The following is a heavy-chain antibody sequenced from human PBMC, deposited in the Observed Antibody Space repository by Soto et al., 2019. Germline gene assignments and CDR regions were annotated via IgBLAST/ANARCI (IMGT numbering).Heavy chain of an antibody. CDR1: GFTFSSYS. Sequence: EVQLVESGGGLVKPGGSLRLSCAASGFTFSSYSLNWVRQAPGKGLEWVSSITSSGASIYYADSGKGRFTISRDNAKNSLYLQMNSLRAEDTAVYYCARDGSEGSGEIGYYYYMDVWAKGTTATVSS. J-gene: IGHJ6*03. CDR2: ITSSGASI. CDR3: ARDGSEGSGEIGYYYYMDV. V-gene: IGHV3-21*01. D-gene: IGHD2-15*01.